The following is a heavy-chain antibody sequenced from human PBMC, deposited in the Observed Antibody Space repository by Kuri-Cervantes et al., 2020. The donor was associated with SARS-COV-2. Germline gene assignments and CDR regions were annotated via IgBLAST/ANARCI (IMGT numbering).Heavy chain of an antibody. D-gene: IGHD3-22*01. CDR2: INPNSGGT. J-gene: IGHJ3*02. V-gene: IGHV1-2*04. Sequence: ASVKVSCKASGYTFTGYYMHWVRQAPGQGLEWMGWINPNSGGTNYAQKCQGWVTMTRDTSISTVYMELSRLRSDDTAVYYCARSTPFRRLAVISQGGAFDIWGRGTMVTVSS. CDR1: GYTFTGYY. CDR3: ARSTPFRRLAVISQGGAFDI.